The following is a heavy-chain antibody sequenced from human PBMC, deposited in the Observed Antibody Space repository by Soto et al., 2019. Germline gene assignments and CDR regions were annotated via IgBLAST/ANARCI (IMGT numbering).Heavy chain of an antibody. CDR1: GYTFTGYY. D-gene: IGHD6-13*01. CDR3: ARDRGSSSWYGAEYFQH. CDR2: INPNSGGT. V-gene: IGHV1-2*02. J-gene: IGHJ1*01. Sequence: QVQLVQSGAAVQKPGASVKVSCKAPGYTFTGYYMHWVRQAPGQALGWMGWINPNSGGTNYAQKFQGRVTMTRDTSISTAYMELSRLRSDDTAVYYCARDRGSSSWYGAEYFQHWGQGTLVTVSS.